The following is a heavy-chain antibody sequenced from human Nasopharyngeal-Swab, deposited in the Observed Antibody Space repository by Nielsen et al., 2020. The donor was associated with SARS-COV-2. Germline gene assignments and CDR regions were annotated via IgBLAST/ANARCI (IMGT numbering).Heavy chain of an antibody. J-gene: IGHJ6*02. CDR3: ARGVYDILTGYYLGYYYGMDV. CDR1: GGSFSGYY. CDR2: INHSGST. Sequence: SETLSLTCAVYGGSFSGYYWSWIRQPPGKGLEWIGEINHSGSTNYNPSLKSRVTISVDTSKNQFSLKLSSVTAADTAVYYCARGVYDILTGYYLGYYYGMDVWGQGTTVTVS. V-gene: IGHV4-34*01. D-gene: IGHD3-9*01.